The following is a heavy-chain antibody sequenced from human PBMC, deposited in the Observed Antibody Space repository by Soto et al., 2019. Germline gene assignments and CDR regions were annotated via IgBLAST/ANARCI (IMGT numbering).Heavy chain of an antibody. Sequence: GESLKISCKGSGYSFSNYWIGWVRQVPGKGLEWMGIIYPGDSDTRYSPSSQGRFTISRDDSKSIAYLQMNSLKTEDTAVYYCTRDGPSFWSGYSFDYWGQGTLVTVSS. CDR3: TRDGPSFWSGYSFDY. J-gene: IGHJ4*02. CDR2: IYPGDSDT. CDR1: GYSFSNYW. V-gene: IGHV5-51*01. D-gene: IGHD3-3*01.